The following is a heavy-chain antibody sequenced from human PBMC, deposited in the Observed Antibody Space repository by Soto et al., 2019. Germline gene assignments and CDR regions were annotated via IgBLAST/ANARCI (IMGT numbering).Heavy chain of an antibody. V-gene: IGHV4-31*03. CDR1: GDSIRGGGHY. CDR3: ARDTGLAPTVWGY. Sequence: SETLSLTCSVSGDSIRGGGHYCNWILHFPGKGLEWIGYVYHSVSTHYNPSLRGRLTISIDTSKNQFSLRLISVTAADTALYYCARDTGLAPTVWGYWGHGTQVTVSS. CDR2: VYHSVST. J-gene: IGHJ4*03. D-gene: IGHD7-27*01.